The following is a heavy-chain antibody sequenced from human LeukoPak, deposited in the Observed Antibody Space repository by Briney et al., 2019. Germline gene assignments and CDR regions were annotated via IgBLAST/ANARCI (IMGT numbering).Heavy chain of an antibody. V-gene: IGHV4-39*07. D-gene: IGHD1-26*01. CDR1: GGSIRSSYYY. CDR2: IYDSGST. J-gene: IGHJ4*02. Sequence: PSETLSLTCTVSGGSIRSSYYYWGWIRQPPGEGLEWIGSIYDSGSTYYNPSLKSRVTISVDTSKNQFSLKLSSVTAADTAVFYCAVRIAGANYSDYWGQGTLVTVSS. CDR3: AVRIAGANYSDY.